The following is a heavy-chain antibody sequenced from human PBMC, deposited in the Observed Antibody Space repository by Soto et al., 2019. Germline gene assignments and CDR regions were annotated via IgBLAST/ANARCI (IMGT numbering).Heavy chain of an antibody. D-gene: IGHD3-10*01. Sequence: PVGSLRLSCAASGFTFSSYAMTWVRQAPGKGLEWVSGISGGGGVSTYYADSVKGRFTISRDNSMNTLYLQMNRLRAEDTAVYYCAKDAISMVRGVYNWFDPWGQGTLVTVSS. CDR2: ISGGGGVST. J-gene: IGHJ5*02. CDR3: AKDAISMVRGVYNWFDP. CDR1: GFTFSSYA. V-gene: IGHV3-23*01.